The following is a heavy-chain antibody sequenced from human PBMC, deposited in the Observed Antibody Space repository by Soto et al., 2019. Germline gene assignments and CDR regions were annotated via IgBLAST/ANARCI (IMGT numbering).Heavy chain of an antibody. Sequence: QVQLVQSGAEVKKPGASVKVSCKASGYTFSSYGISWVRQAPGQGLEWMGWISAYNGNTNYAQKLQGRVTMTTDTSTSTAYMDLRSLRSDDTAIYYCAKDKGDGSGSYYGYWGQGTLVTVSS. J-gene: IGHJ4*02. V-gene: IGHV1-18*01. CDR2: ISAYNGNT. CDR3: AKDKGDGSGSYYGY. D-gene: IGHD3-10*01. CDR1: GYTFSSYG.